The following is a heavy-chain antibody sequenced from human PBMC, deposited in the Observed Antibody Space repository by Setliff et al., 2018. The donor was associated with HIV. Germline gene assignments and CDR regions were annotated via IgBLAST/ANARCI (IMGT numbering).Heavy chain of an antibody. CDR1: GFTFTTYS. CDR3: GNKGGQV. J-gene: IGHJ1*01. V-gene: IGHV3-33*08. CDR2: LWRDEVRE. Sequence: LRLSCADSGFTFTTYSMNWVRQAPGKGLEWVSLLWRDEVREYYADSVKGRFSISRDRSRNTVSLQMSSLRVEDTAMYYCGNKGGQVWGPGTQVTVSS. D-gene: IGHD3-16*01.